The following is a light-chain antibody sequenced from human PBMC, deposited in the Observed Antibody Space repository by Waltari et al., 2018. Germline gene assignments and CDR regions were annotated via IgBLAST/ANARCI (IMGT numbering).Light chain of an antibody. CDR3: QQYNSIRRT. CDR1: QSIGTS. J-gene: IGKJ1*01. Sequence: DIQMTQSPSSLYASVGDRVTITCRASQSIGTSLAWYQQKPGKAPTLLIYKASSLESGVPSRFIGSGSGTEFSLTINSLQPDDVATYYCQQYNSIRRTFGRGTKVEIE. CDR2: KAS. V-gene: IGKV1-5*03.